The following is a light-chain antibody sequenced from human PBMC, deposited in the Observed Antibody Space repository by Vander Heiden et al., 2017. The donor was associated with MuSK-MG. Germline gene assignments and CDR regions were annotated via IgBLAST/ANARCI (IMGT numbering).Light chain of an antibody. V-gene: IGKV3-11*01. CDR2: DAS. CDR1: RSVVTY. Sequence: EIVLTQSPAILSLSPGERATLSCRASRSVVTYLAWYQQKPGQAPRLLIYDASDRATGIPARFSGSGSGTDFTLTISSLEPEDFGFYYCQQRNEWPRTFGQGTKVDIK. CDR3: QQRNEWPRT. J-gene: IGKJ1*01.